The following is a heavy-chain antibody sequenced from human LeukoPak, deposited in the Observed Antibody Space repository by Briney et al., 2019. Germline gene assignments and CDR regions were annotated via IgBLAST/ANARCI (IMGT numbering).Heavy chain of an antibody. CDR3: AKDILQYSSSLS. D-gene: IGHD6-6*01. CDR1: GFTFDDYA. V-gene: IGHV3-9*01. J-gene: IGHJ5*02. CDR2: ISWNSGSI. Sequence: PGGSLRLSCAASGFTFDDYAMPWVRQAPGKGLEWVSGISWNSGSIGYADSVKGRFTISRDNAKNSLYLQMNSLRAEDTALYYCAKDILQYSSSLSWGQGTLVTVSS.